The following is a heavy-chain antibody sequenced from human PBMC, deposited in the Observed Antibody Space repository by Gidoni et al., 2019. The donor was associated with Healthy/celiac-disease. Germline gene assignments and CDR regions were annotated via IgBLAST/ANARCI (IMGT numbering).Heavy chain of an antibody. CDR3: ASSPYGSGSYPHFDY. V-gene: IGHV4-39*01. J-gene: IGHJ4*02. CDR2: IYYSGST. D-gene: IGHD3-10*01. CDR1: GGSISSSSYY. Sequence: QLQLQESGPGLVTPSETLSLTCTVSGGSISSSSYYWGWLRQPPGKGLEWIGSIYYSGSTYYNPSLKSRVTISVDTSKNQFTLKLSSVTAADTAVYYCASSPYGSGSYPHFDYWGQGTLVTVSS.